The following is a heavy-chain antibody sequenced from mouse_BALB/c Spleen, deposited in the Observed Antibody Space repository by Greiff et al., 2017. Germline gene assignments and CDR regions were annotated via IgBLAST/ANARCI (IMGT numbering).Heavy chain of an antibody. CDR1: GFSLSRYS. CDR3: ARNGLLYYDNYGDY. Sequence: VKLMESGPGLVAPSQSLSITCTVSGFSLSRYSVHWVRQPPGKGLEWLGMIWGGGSTDYNSALKSRLSISKYNSKSQVFLKMNSLQTDDTAMYYCARNGLLYYDNYGDYWGQGTSVTVSS. V-gene: IGHV2-6-4*01. CDR2: IWGGGST. D-gene: IGHD2-1*01. J-gene: IGHJ4*01.